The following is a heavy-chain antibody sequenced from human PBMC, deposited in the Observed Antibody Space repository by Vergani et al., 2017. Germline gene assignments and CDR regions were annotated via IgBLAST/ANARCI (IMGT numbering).Heavy chain of an antibody. CDR2: IRSKAYGGTT. CDR3: TRGRYSSSWYFDSYYGMDV. D-gene: IGHD6-13*01. Sequence: VQLVESGGGLVKPGRSLRLSCTASGFTFGDYAMSWFRQAPGKGLEWVGFIRSKAYGGTTEYAASVKGRFTISRDDSKSIAYLQMNSLKTEDTAVYYCTRGRYSSSWYFDSYYGMDVWGQGTTVTVSS. J-gene: IGHJ6*02. V-gene: IGHV3-49*05. CDR1: GFTFGDYA.